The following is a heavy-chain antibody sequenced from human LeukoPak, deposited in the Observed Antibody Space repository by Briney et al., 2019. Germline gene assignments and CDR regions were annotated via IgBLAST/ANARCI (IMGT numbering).Heavy chain of an antibody. CDR1: GFTVSSYS. J-gene: IGHJ4*02. D-gene: IGHD2-2*01. CDR3: ARGGPYCSSTSCFDFDY. V-gene: IGHV3-21*01. Sequence: GGSLRLSCAASGFTVSSYSMNWVRQAPGKGLEWVSSISSSSSYIYYAYSVKGRFTISRDNAKNSLYLQMNSLRAEDTAVYYCARGGPYCSSTSCFDFDYWGQGTLVTVSS. CDR2: ISSSSSYI.